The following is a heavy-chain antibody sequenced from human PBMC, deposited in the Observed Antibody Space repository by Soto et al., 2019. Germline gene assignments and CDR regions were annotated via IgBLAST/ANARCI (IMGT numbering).Heavy chain of an antibody. V-gene: IGHV3-23*01. CDR2: ISGSGGST. CDR1: GFTFSSYA. D-gene: IGHD2-21*02. J-gene: IGHJ6*02. CDR3: AKGYCGGACYRTEYYYYGMDV. Sequence: EVQLLESGGGLVQPGGSLRLSCAASGFTFSSYAMSWVRQAPGKGLEWVSAISGSGGSTYYADSVKGRFTISRDNSKNTLYLQMNSLRAEDTAIYYCAKGYCGGACYRTEYYYYGMDVWGQGTTVTVSS.